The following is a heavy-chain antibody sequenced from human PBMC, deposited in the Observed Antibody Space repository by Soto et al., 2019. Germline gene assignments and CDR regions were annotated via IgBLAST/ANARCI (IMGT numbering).Heavy chain of an antibody. CDR2: IYYSGST. Sequence: QVQLQESGPGLVKPSQTLSLTCTVSGGSISSGGYYWSWIRQHPGKGLEWIGHIYYSGSTYYNPSIKSRVTISVDRSKNQFSLKLSSVTAADTAVYYCARGMSYYDSSGYFDAFDIWGQGTMVTVSS. CDR1: GGSISSGGYY. J-gene: IGHJ3*02. CDR3: ARGMSYYDSSGYFDAFDI. D-gene: IGHD3-22*01. V-gene: IGHV4-31*03.